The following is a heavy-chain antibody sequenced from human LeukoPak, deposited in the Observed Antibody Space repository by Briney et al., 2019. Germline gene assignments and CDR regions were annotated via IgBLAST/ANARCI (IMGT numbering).Heavy chain of an antibody. J-gene: IGHJ4*02. V-gene: IGHV3-9*03. D-gene: IGHD6-25*01. CDR3: ARGGLQSQRLDLLDS. CDR1: GFTFDDYA. Sequence: GGSLRLSCAASGFTFDDYAMHWVRQAPGKGLEWVSGISWNSGSIGYADSVKGRFTISRDNAKNSLYLQMDSLRAEDMAIYYCARGGLQSQRLDLLDSWGQGVLVTVSS. CDR2: ISWNSGSI.